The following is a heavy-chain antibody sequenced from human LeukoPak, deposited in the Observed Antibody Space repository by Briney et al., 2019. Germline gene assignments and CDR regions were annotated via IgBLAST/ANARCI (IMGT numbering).Heavy chain of an antibody. J-gene: IGHJ4*01. D-gene: IGHD6-13*01. CDR3: ARDGTAAGLYFDL. V-gene: IGHV3-7*01. CDR1: GFTFTDYW. Sequence: TGGSLRLPFEVSGFTFTDYWMNWVRQAPGKGPEWVASIRQDGSEKTYVDSVKGRFTISRDNTKNSLSLQLNGLRAEDTADYYCARDGTAAGLYFDLWGQGTLVTVSS. CDR2: IRQDGSEK.